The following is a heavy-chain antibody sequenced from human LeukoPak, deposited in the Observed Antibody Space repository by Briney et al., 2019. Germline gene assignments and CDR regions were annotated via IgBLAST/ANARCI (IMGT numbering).Heavy chain of an antibody. V-gene: IGHV4-34*01. CDR3: ARRKYYDYVWGSYRLSWFDP. J-gene: IGHJ5*02. D-gene: IGHD3-16*02. Sequence: SETLSLTCAVYGGSFSGYYWSWIRQPPGKGLEWIGEINHSGSTNYNPSLKSRVTISVGTSKNQFSLKLSSVTAADTAVYYCARRKYYDYVWGSYRLSWFDPWGQGTLVTVSS. CDR1: GGSFSGYY. CDR2: INHSGST.